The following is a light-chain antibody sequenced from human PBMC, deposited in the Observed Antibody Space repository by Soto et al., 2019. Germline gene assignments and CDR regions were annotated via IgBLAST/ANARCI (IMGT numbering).Light chain of an antibody. J-gene: IGLJ2*01. CDR1: SSNIGAGYD. CDR3: QSYDSSLSVV. V-gene: IGLV1-40*01. CDR2: GNS. Sequence: VLTQPPSVSGAPGQRVTISCTGSSSNIGAGYDVHWYQQLPGTAPKLLIYGNSNRPSGVPDRFSGSKSGASASLAITGLQAEDEADYYCQSYDSSLSVVFGGGTKLTVL.